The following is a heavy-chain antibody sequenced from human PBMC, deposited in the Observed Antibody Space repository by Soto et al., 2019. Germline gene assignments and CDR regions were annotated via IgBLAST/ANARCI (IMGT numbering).Heavy chain of an antibody. CDR2: INHSGST. D-gene: IGHD1-20*01. CDR1: GGSFSGYY. Sequence: SETLSLTCAVYGGSFSGYYWSWIRQPPGKGLEWIGEINHSGSTNYNPSLKSRVTISVDTSKNQFSLKLNSVTAADTAVYYCARLGITTPSANYFDDWGQGTLVTVSS. J-gene: IGHJ4*02. V-gene: IGHV4-34*01. CDR3: ARLGITTPSANYFDD.